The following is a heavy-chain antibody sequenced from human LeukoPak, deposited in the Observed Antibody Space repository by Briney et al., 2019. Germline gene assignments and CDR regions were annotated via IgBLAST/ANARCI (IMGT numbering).Heavy chain of an antibody. V-gene: IGHV3-66*01. CDR2: IYSGGST. CDR1: GFTVSSNY. CDR3: AKDRYSGYESDAFDI. D-gene: IGHD5-12*01. J-gene: IGHJ3*02. Sequence: GGSLRLSCAASGFTVSSNYMSWVRQAPGKGLEWVSVIYSGGSTYYADSVKGRFTISRDNSKNTLYLQMNSLRAEDTAVYYCAKDRYSGYESDAFDIWGQGTMVTVSS.